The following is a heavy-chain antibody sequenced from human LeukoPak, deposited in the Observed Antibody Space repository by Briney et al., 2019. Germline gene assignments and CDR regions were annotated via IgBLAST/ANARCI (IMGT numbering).Heavy chain of an antibody. CDR3: ARRRTGYCSSTSCYPFDP. D-gene: IGHD2-2*01. J-gene: IGHJ5*02. CDR2: IYYSGST. Sequence: SETLSLTCTVSGGSISSSSYYWGWIRQPPGKGLERIGSIYYSGSTYYNPSLKSRVTISVDTSKNQFSLKLSSVTAADTAVYYCARRRTGYCSSTSCYPFDPWGQGTLVTVSS. CDR1: GGSISSSSYY. V-gene: IGHV4-39*01.